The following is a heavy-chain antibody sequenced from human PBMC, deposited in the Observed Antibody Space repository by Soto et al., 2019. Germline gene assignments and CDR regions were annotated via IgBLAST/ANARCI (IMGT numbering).Heavy chain of an antibody. D-gene: IGHD2-2*01. Sequence: SETLSLTCTVSGGSISSSSYYWGWIRQPPGKGLEWIGSIYYSGSTYYNPSLKSRVTISVDTSKNQFSLNVSSVTAADTAVYYCALYCSSTSCHVDFDYWGQGTLVTVSS. V-gene: IGHV4-39*01. CDR1: GGSISSSSYY. CDR2: IYYSGST. J-gene: IGHJ4*02. CDR3: ALYCSSTSCHVDFDY.